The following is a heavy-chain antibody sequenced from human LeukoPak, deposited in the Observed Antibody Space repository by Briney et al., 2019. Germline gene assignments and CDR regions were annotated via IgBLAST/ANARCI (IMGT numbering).Heavy chain of an antibody. CDR1: GFTFSSYG. D-gene: IGHD3-22*01. J-gene: IGHJ4*02. V-gene: IGHV3-30*18. CDR2: ISYDGSNK. CDR3: AKSDHYYDSSALEAYYFDY. Sequence: GGSLRLSCAASGFTFSSYGMHWVRQAPGKGLEWVAVISYDGSNKYYADSVKGRFTISRDDSKNTLYLQMNSLRAEDTAVYYCAKSDHYYDSSALEAYYFDYWGQGTLVTVSS.